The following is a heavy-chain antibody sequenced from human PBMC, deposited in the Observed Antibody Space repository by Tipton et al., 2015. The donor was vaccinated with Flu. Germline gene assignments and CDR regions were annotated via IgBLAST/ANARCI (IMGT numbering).Heavy chain of an antibody. Sequence: GLVKPSETLSLTCTVSGGSLSSFYWTWIRQPAGKGLEWIGRIYSSGVTKYNPSLKSRVTMSIGTSKNQFSLSLSSVTAADKAVYYCARGAGSGTFVIFDYGGQGPLPAVSS. V-gene: IGHV4-4*07. CDR1: GGSLSSFY. CDR3: ARGAGSGTFVIFDY. J-gene: IGHJ4*02. D-gene: IGHD3-10*01. CDR2: IYSSGVT.